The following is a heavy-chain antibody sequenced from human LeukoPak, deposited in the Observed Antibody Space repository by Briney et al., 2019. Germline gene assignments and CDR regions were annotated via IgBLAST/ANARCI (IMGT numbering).Heavy chain of an antibody. Sequence: SETLSLTCAVYGGSSSGYYWSWIRQPPGKGLEWIGEINHSGNTNYNPSLKSRVTISVDTSKNQFSLKLSSVTAADTALYYCARVQDSSSWNYFDYWGQGTLVTVSS. V-gene: IGHV4-34*01. CDR2: INHSGNT. CDR3: ARVQDSSSWNYFDY. CDR1: GGSSSGYY. D-gene: IGHD6-13*01. J-gene: IGHJ4*02.